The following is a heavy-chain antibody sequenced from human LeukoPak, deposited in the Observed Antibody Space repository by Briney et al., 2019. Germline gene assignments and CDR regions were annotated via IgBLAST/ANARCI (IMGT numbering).Heavy chain of an antibody. CDR3: AKGRRRGYAYGPADY. Sequence: GGSLRLSCAASGFIFGDYPMYWFRGPPGKGLEWVSLISWDASGSFYSDSVKGRFTISRDNTKNSLFLQMNSLKTDDTALYYCAKGRRRGYAYGPADYWGPGTLVAVSS. D-gene: IGHD5-18*01. CDR2: ISWDASGS. V-gene: IGHV3-43*01. J-gene: IGHJ4*02. CDR1: GFIFGDYP.